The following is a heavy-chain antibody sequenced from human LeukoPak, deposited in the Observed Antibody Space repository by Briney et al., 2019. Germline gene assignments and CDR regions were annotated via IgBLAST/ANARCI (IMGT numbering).Heavy chain of an antibody. Sequence: GGSLRLSCAPSGFTFSNYAMSWVRQAPGKGLEWVSAISETGGTIHYADSVRGRFIISRDNSKNTLYLQMNSLRAEDSAVYYCAREMTIITYSFDSWGQGTLVTVSS. CDR1: GFTFSNYA. CDR3: AREMTIITYSFDS. V-gene: IGHV3-23*01. J-gene: IGHJ4*02. D-gene: IGHD5-24*01. CDR2: ISETGGTI.